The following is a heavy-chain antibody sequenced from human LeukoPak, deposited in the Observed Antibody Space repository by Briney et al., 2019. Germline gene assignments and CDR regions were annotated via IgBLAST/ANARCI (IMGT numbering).Heavy chain of an antibody. Sequence: GGSLGLSCAASGFTFDDYGMSWVRQAPGKGLEWVSGINWNGGSTGYADSVKGRFTISRDNAKNSLYLQMNSLRAEDTALYYCARGLGDIVVVPAATPDYWGQGTLVTVSS. V-gene: IGHV3-20*04. CDR1: GFTFDDYG. CDR3: ARGLGDIVVVPAATPDY. D-gene: IGHD2-2*01. CDR2: INWNGGST. J-gene: IGHJ4*02.